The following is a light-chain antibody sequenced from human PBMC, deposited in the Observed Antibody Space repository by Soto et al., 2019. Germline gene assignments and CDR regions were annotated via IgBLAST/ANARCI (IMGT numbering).Light chain of an antibody. CDR3: QSSDNSLPGLVI. Sequence: QSVLTQPPSMSGAPGQRVTISCTGSSSNIGAGYDVHWYQQLPGTPPKPLIYLNNDRPSGVPDRFSGSKSGTSASLAITGLRADDEAVYYCQSSDNSLPGLVIFGGGTKLTVL. CDR1: SSNIGAGYD. J-gene: IGLJ2*01. V-gene: IGLV1-40*01. CDR2: LNN.